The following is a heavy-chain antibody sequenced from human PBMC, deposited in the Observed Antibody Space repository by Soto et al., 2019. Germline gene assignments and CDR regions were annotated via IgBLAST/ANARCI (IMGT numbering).Heavy chain of an antibody. J-gene: IGHJ5*02. Sequence: SESLALTCPVSGGSVSSGSYYWSWIRQPPGKGLEWIGYIYYSGSTNYNPSLKSRVTISVDTSKNQFSLKLSSVTAADTAVYYCARDRGIVGAAGWFDPWGQGTLVTVSS. D-gene: IGHD1-26*01. CDR1: GGSVSSGSYY. CDR2: IYYSGST. V-gene: IGHV4-61*01. CDR3: ARDRGIVGAAGWFDP.